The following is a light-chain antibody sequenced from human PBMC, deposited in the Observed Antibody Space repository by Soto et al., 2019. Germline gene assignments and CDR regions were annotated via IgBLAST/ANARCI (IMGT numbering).Light chain of an antibody. J-gene: IGLJ1*01. CDR2: GTN. Sequence: QAVVTQPPSVSGAPGQRVTISCTGSRSNIGAGYDVHWYQQLPGTAPKLLIYGTNNRPSGVPDRFSGSKSGMSASLAITGLQAADEANYYCSSYAGSNNFVFGTGTKLTVL. CDR3: SSYAGSNNFV. CDR1: RSNIGAGYD. V-gene: IGLV1-40*01.